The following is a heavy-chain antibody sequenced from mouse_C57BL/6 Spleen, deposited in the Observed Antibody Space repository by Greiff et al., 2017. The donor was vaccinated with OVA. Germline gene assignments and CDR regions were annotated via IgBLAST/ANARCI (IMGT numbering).Heavy chain of an antibody. CDR1: GYSITSGYY. Sequence: EVKLQESGPGLVKPSQSLSLTCSVTGYSITSGYYWNWIRQFPGNKLEWMGYISYDGSNNYNPSLKNRISITRDTSKNQFFLKLNSVTTEDTATYYCAREGNWRAMDYWGQGTSVTVSS. J-gene: IGHJ4*01. V-gene: IGHV3-6*01. CDR3: AREGNWRAMDY. D-gene: IGHD2-1*01. CDR2: ISYDGSN.